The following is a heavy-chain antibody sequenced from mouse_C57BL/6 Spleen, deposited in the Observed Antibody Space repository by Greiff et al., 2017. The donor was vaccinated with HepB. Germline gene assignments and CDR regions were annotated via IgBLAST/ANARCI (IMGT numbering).Heavy chain of an antibody. V-gene: IGHV1-7*01. CDR1: GYTFTSYR. D-gene: IGHD2-4*01. J-gene: IGHJ4*01. CDR3: ASRLVHAMDY. Sequence: VQLQQSGAELAKPGASVKMSCKASGYTFTSYRMHWVKQRPGQGLEWIGSINPGSGYTKYNQKFKDKATLTADKSSSTAYMQLSSLTYEDSAVYYCASRLVHAMDYWGQGASGTGS. CDR2: INPGSGYT.